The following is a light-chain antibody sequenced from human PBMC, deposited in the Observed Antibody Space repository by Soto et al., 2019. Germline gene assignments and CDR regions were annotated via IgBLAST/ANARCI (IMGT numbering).Light chain of an antibody. J-gene: IGKJ2*01. CDR1: QRVSGSY. Sequence: EIVLTHSPATLSLSPGERATLSCRASQRVSGSYLARSQQQPGQAPRLLIYGASSRATGIPDRFSGSGSGSDFTLTISRLEPEDFEVYYCQQYGSSPPSYTFGQGTKLEIK. V-gene: IGKV3-20*01. CDR2: GAS. CDR3: QQYGSSPPSYT.